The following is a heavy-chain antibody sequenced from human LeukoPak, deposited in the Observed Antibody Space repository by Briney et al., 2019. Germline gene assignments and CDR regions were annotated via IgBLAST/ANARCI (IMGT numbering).Heavy chain of an antibody. J-gene: IGHJ5*02. V-gene: IGHV1-69*04. CDR1: GGTFSSYA. CDR2: IIPTFGIA. Sequence: ASVKVSCKASGGTFSSYAISWVRQAPGQGLEWMGRIIPTFGIANYAQKFQGRVTITADKSTSTAYMELSSLRSEDTAVYYCARENYSSSWANWFDPWGQGTLVTVSS. CDR3: ARENYSSSWANWFDP. D-gene: IGHD6-13*01.